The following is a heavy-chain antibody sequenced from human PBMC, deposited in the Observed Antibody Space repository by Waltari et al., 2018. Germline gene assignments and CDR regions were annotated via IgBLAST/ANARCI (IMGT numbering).Heavy chain of an antibody. CDR2: SIPIFGTA. Sequence: QVQLVQSGAEVKKPGSSVKVSCKASGGTFSSYAISWVRQAPGQGLEWMGRSIPIFGTATDAQKVQGRVTITADKSTSTAYMELSSLRSEDTAVYYCARDVVVVVAATGWFDPWGQGTLVTVSS. CDR1: GGTFSSYA. J-gene: IGHJ5*02. CDR3: ARDVVVVVAATGWFDP. D-gene: IGHD2-15*01. V-gene: IGHV1-69*08.